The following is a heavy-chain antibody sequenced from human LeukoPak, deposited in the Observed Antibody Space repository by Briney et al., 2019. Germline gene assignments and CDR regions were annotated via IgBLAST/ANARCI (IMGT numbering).Heavy chain of an antibody. V-gene: IGHV3-23*01. J-gene: IGHJ4*02. CDR1: GFTFSSYG. D-gene: IGHD3-10*01. Sequence: GGSLSLSCAASGFTFSSYGMSWVRQAPGKGLEWVSAISGSGGSTYYADAVKGRFTISRDNSKNTLYLQMNSLRAEDTAVYYCAKPMGYYGSGSYYSLDYWGQGTLVTVSS. CDR3: AKPMGYYGSGSYYSLDY. CDR2: ISGSGGST.